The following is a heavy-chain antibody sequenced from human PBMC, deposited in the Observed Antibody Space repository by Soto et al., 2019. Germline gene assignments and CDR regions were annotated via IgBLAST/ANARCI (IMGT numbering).Heavy chain of an antibody. D-gene: IGHD2-8*01. CDR1: GGTFSSYA. CDR2: IIPIFGTA. J-gene: IGHJ6*02. CDR3: ASPVPTMVPLYSYYGMDV. V-gene: IGHV1-69*06. Sequence: QVQLVQSGAEVKKPGSSVKVSCKASGGTFSSYAISWVRQAPGQGLEWMGGIIPIFGTANYAHKFQRGVTIIADKSMSTAYMELNSLRSEDTAVYYCASPVPTMVPLYSYYGMDVWGQGTTVTVSS.